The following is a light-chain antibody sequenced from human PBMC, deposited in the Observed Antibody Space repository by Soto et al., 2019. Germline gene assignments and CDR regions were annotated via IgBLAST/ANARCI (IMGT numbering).Light chain of an antibody. Sequence: QPVLTQPPSACGTPGQRVTISCCGSSSNIGSNPVHWYQQLPGTAPKLLIHNNNQRPSGVPDRFSGSKSGTSASLAISGLHSGDEADYYCVAWDDSLNGVLFGGGTKLTVL. CDR3: VAWDDSLNGVL. V-gene: IGLV1-44*01. J-gene: IGLJ2*01. CDR1: SSNIGSNP. CDR2: NNN.